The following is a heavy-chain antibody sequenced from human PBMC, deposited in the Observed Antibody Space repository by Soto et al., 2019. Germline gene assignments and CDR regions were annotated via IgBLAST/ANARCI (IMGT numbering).Heavy chain of an antibody. CDR1: GFTFSGHW. CDR2: INGDGSST. J-gene: IGHJ6*04. D-gene: IGHD2-8*01. CDR3: IWCSYMDV. Sequence: PGGSLRLSCAASGFTFSGHWMHWVRQAPGKGLVWVSRINGDGSSTYYADSVKGRFTISRDNAKSTLYLQMNSLRAEDTAVYYAIWCSYMDVWGTGTTVTVAS. V-gene: IGHV3-74*01.